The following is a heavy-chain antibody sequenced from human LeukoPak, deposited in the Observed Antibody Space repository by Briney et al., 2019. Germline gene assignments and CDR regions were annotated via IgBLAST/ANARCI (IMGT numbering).Heavy chain of an antibody. CDR3: ARPLAVAGNVWGY. V-gene: IGHV5-51*01. Sequence: GESLKISCKGSGYSFTSYWIGWVRQIPGKGLGWMGIIYPGVSDTRYSPSFQGQVTISADKPISNAYLQWSSLKASDTAMYYCARPLAVAGNVWGYWGQGTLVTVSS. CDR1: GYSFTSYW. CDR2: IYPGVSDT. J-gene: IGHJ4*02. D-gene: IGHD6-19*01.